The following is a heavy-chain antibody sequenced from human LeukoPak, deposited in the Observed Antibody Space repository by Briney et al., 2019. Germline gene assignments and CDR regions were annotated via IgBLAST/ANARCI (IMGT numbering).Heavy chain of an antibody. CDR3: ARDRTQWYSSNWYGPFDP. Sequence: SETLSLTCIVSGGSISSSSFFWGWIRQPPGKGLEWIGSIYYSGSTYYNPSLKSRVTISVDTSKNQFSLNLSSVTAADTAVYYCARDRTQWYSSNWYGPFDPWGQGTLVTVSS. CDR2: IYYSGST. J-gene: IGHJ5*02. V-gene: IGHV4-39*07. CDR1: GGSISSSSFF. D-gene: IGHD6-19*01.